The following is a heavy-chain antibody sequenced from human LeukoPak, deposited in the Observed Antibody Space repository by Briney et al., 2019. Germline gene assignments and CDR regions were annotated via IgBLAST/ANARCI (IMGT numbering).Heavy chain of an antibody. CDR3: ARDHYYDTETYYFDY. Sequence: PSETLSLTCTVSGDSISNYYWSWIRQHPGKGLEWIGFIYYSGSTYYNPSLKSRVTISLDTSKNQFSLKLSSVTAADTAVYYCARDHYYDTETYYFDYWGQGTLVTVSS. CDR1: GDSISNYY. V-gene: IGHV4-59*06. D-gene: IGHD3-22*01. CDR2: IYYSGST. J-gene: IGHJ4*02.